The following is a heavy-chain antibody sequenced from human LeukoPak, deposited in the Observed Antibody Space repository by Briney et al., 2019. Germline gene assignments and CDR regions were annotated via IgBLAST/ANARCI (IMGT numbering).Heavy chain of an antibody. V-gene: IGHV3-30*18. Sequence: PGGSLRLSCAASGFTFSSYGMHWVRQAPGKGLEWVAVISYDGSNKYYADSVKGRFTISRDNSKNTLYLQMNSLRTEDTAVYYCAKIATQWELVLSWYFDFWGRGTLVTVSS. D-gene: IGHD1-26*01. CDR3: AKIATQWELVLSWYFDF. CDR2: ISYDGSNK. J-gene: IGHJ2*01. CDR1: GFTFSSYG.